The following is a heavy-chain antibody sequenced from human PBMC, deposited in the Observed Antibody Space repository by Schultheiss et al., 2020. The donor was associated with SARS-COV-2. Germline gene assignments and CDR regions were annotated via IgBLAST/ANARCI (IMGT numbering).Heavy chain of an antibody. CDR3: AREAAAAAGGWFDP. CDR1: GGSISSSSYY. CDR2: INHSGST. Sequence: SQTLSLTCTVSGGSISSSSYYWGWIRQPPGKGLEWIGEINHSGSTNYNPSLKSRVTISVDTSKNQFSLKLSSVTAADTAVYYCAREAAAAAGGWFDPWGQGTLVTVSS. J-gene: IGHJ5*02. V-gene: IGHV4-39*07. D-gene: IGHD6-13*01.